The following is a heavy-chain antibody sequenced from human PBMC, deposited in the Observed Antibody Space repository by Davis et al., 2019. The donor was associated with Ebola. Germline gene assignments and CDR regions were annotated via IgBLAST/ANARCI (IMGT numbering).Heavy chain of an antibody. CDR3: TTAFRVGSSPYYYYGMDV. J-gene: IGHJ6*02. V-gene: IGHV1-69*13. CDR1: GGTFSSYA. D-gene: IGHD6-6*01. CDR2: IIPIFGTA. Sequence: SVKVSCKASGGTFSSYAISWVRQAPGQGLEWMGGIIPIFGTANYAQKFQGRVTITADESTSTAYMELSSLRSEDTAVYYCTTAFRVGSSPYYYYGMDVWGQGTTVTVSS.